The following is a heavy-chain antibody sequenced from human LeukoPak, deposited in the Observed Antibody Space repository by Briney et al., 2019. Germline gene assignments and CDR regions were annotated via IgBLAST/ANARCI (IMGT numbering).Heavy chain of an antibody. V-gene: IGHV3-21*01. J-gene: IGHJ5*02. D-gene: IGHD2-15*01. Sequence: GGSLRLSCVASGFTFSTYSMNWVRQAPGRGLEWVSSISSSSGYVYYADSVKGRFTISRDNAKNSPYLQMSSLRAEDTAVYYCARDGGYCSGGSCNNWFDPWGQGTLVTVSS. CDR2: ISSSSGYV. CDR1: GFTFSTYS. CDR3: ARDGGYCSGGSCNNWFDP.